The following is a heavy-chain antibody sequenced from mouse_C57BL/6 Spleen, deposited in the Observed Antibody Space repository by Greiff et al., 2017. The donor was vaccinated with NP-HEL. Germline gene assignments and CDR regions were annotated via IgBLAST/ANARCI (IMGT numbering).Heavy chain of an antibody. V-gene: IGHV6-6*01. CDR2: IRNKANNHAT. J-gene: IGHJ2*01. Sequence: EVKLVESGGGLVQPGGSMKLSCAASGFTFSDAWMDWVRQSPEKGLEWVAEIRNKANNHATYYAESVKGRFTISRDDSKSSVYLQMNSLRAEDTGIYYCTRVYYDYDVFFDYWGQGTTLTVSS. CDR1: GFTFSDAW. CDR3: TRVYYDYDVFFDY. D-gene: IGHD2-4*01.